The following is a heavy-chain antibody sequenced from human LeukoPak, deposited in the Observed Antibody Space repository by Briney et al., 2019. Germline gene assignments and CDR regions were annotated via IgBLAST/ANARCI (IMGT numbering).Heavy chain of an antibody. V-gene: IGHV1-2*02. CDR1: GYTFTGYY. Sequence: GASVKVSCKASGYTFTGYYMHWVRQAPGQGLEWMGWINPNSGGTNHAQMFQGRVTMTRDTSISTAYMELSRLRSDDTAVYYCARAYCSGGSCYIRGLDYWGQGTLVTVSS. J-gene: IGHJ4*02. CDR3: ARAYCSGGSCYIRGLDY. CDR2: INPNSGGT. D-gene: IGHD2-15*01.